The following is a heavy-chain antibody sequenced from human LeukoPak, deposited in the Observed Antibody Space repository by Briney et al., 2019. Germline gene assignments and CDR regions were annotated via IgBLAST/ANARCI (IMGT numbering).Heavy chain of an antibody. J-gene: IGHJ4*02. CDR3: ARDRWVAGIPGHFDY. CDR2: IYYSGST. CDR1: GGSISSYY. V-gene: IGHV4-59*01. D-gene: IGHD6-19*01. Sequence: SETLSLTCTVSGGSISSYYWSWIRQPPGKGLEWIGYIYYSGSTNYNPSLKGRVTISVDTSKNQFSLKLSSVTAADTAVYYCARDRWVAGIPGHFDYWGQGTLVTVSS.